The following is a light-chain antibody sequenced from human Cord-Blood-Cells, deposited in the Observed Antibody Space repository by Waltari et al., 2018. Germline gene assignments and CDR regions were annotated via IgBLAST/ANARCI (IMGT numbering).Light chain of an antibody. V-gene: IGLV6-57*02. CDR3: QSYDSSNWV. CDR2: EDN. J-gene: IGLJ3*02. Sequence: NFMLTQPHSVSESPGKTVTISCTGSSGSIASNYVQWHQQRPGGAPTTVIYEDNQRPSGVPDGFSGSIDSSSNSASLTISGLKTEDEADYYCQSYDSSNWVFGGGTKLTVL. CDR1: SGSIASNY.